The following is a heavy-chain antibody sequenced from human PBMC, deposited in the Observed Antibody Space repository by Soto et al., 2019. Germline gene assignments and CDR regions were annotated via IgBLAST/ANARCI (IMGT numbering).Heavy chain of an antibody. D-gene: IGHD6-13*01. V-gene: IGHV1-18*01. CDR2: ISAYNGNT. J-gene: IGHJ5*02. CDR1: GYTFTSYG. CDR3: ASIIAAAGTSWFVP. Sequence: GASVKVSCKASGYTFTSYGISWVRQAPGQGLEWMGWISAYNGNTNYAQKLQGRVTMTTDTSTSTAYMELRSLRSDDTAVYYFASIIAAAGTSWFVPRGQGTLVTVSS.